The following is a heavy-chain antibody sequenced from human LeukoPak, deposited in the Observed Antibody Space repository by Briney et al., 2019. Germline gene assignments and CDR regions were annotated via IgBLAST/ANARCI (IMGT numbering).Heavy chain of an antibody. V-gene: IGHV4-34*01. D-gene: IGHD6-19*01. CDR3: ARGEDGGSGWVPLDY. Sequence: PSETLSLTCAVYGGSFSGYYWSWIRQPPGKGLEWIGEINHSGSTNYNPSLKSRVTLSVDTSKNQFSLKLSSVTAADTAVYYCARGEDGGSGWVPLDYWGQGTLVTVSS. J-gene: IGHJ4*02. CDR1: GGSFSGYY. CDR2: INHSGST.